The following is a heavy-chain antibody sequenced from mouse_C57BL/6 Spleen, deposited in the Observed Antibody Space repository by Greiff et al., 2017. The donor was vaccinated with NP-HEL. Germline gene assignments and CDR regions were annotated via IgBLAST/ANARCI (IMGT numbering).Heavy chain of an antibody. J-gene: IGHJ3*01. V-gene: IGHV1-69*01. CDR1: GYTFTSYW. Sequence: QVQLQQPGAELVMPGASVKLSCKASGYTFTSYWMHWVKQRPGQGLEWIGEIDPSDSYTNYNQQFKGKSTLTVDKSSSTAYMQLSSLTSEDSAVYYCARGDGYYRFAYWGQGTLVTVSA. CDR2: IDPSDSYT. D-gene: IGHD2-3*01. CDR3: ARGDGYYRFAY.